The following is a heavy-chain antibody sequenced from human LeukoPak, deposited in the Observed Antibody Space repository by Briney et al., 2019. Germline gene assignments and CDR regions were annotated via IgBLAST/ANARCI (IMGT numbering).Heavy chain of an antibody. CDR1: GLTFSSYG. CDR3: AKEAGLFDV. Sequence: PGGSLRLSCAASGLTFSSYGMHWVRQAPGKGLEWVAFIRPDASKEYHADSVKGRFIISRDNSKKISYLQMNSLRVEDTAMYYCAKEAGLFDVWGQGAMVIVSS. CDR2: IRPDASKE. V-gene: IGHV3-30*02. J-gene: IGHJ3*01.